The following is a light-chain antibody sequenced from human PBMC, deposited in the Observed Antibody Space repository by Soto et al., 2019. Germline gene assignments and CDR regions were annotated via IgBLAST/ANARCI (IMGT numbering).Light chain of an antibody. J-gene: IGKJ1*01. V-gene: IGKV1-5*01. CDR3: QQYHDYPWT. CDR2: DAS. Sequence: PLTQSPSTLSASVRDGVTITGRASQASSTWLAWYPHKPGKAPKLLIFDASRLESGVPSKFSGSGSGTEFTLTISSLQPDDFTTFYCQQYHDYPWTFGQGTKVDI. CDR1: QASSTW.